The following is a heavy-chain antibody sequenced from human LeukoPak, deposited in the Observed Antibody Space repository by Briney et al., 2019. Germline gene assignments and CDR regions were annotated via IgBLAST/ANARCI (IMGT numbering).Heavy chain of an antibody. J-gene: IGHJ4*02. CDR1: GYPFTTYY. CDR3: ARDSRQYSPDY. V-gene: IGHV1-46*01. Sequence: ASVKVSCKTSGYPFTTYYMHWVRQAPGQGLEWMGIINPSGGSAGYAQKLQGRVTMTRDTSTSTVYMELSSLRFEDTAVYYCARDSRQYSPDYWGQGTLVTVSS. D-gene: IGHD2-21*01. CDR2: INPSGGSA.